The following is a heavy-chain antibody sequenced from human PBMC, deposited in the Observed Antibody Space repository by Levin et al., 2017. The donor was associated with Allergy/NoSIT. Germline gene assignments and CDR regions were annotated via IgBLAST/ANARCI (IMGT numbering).Heavy chain of an antibody. J-gene: IGHJ4*02. D-gene: IGHD3-3*01. CDR1: GFIFNNYW. CDR3: ARQLGNFWSGYNYFDY. Sequence: GASVKVSCAPSGFIFNNYWMHWVRQAPGKGLVWVSRINSDGSNTIYADSVKGRFTMSRDNARNTVHLQMNSLRAEDTAVYYCARQLGNFWSGYNYFDYWGQGTLVTVSS. V-gene: IGHV3-74*01. CDR2: INSDGSNT.